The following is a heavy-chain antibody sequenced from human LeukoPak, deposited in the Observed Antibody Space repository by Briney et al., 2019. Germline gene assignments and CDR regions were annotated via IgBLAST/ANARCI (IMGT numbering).Heavy chain of an antibody. J-gene: IGHJ4*02. CDR3: ARVYDSSGYLSGYYFDY. CDR2: ISAYNGNT. V-gene: IGHV1-18*01. D-gene: IGHD3-22*01. CDR1: GYTFTSYG. Sequence: ASVKVSCKASGYTFTSYGISWVRQAPGQGLEWMGWISAYNGNTNYAQKLQGRVTMTTDTSTSTAYMELRSLRSDDTAVYYCARVYDSSGYLSGYYFDYWGQGTLVTVSS.